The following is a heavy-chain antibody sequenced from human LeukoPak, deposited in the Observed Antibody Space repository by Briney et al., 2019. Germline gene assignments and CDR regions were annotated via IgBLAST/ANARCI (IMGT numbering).Heavy chain of an antibody. D-gene: IGHD1-26*01. CDR3: ARIDVRGSYPDY. CDR2: ISGSGGST. J-gene: IGHJ4*02. V-gene: IGHV3-23*01. CDR1: GFTFSSYA. Sequence: PGGSLRLSCAASGFTFSSYAMSWVRQAPGKGLEWVSAISGSGGSTYYADSVKGRFTISRDNSKNTLYLQMNSLRAEDTAVYYCARIDVRGSYPDYWGQGTLVTVSS.